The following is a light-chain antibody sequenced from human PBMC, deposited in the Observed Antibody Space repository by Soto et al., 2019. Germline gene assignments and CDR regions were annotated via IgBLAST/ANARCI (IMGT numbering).Light chain of an antibody. CDR2: AAS. V-gene: IGKV1-27*01. CDR1: QGISSY. J-gene: IGKJ4*01. Sequence: GDRVPVTCRASQGISSYLAWYQQKPGKVPKLLIFAASTLQPGVPSRFSGSGSGTDFTLTIRSLQPEDVATYYCQKYDSASSPTFGGGTKVEIK. CDR3: QKYDSASSPT.